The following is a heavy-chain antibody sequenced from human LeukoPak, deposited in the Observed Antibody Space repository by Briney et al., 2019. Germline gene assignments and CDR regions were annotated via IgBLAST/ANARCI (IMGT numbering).Heavy chain of an antibody. CDR3: ARETYYYGSGSYYVNY. CDR2: IYTSGST. Sequence: SETLSLTCAVSGVSISSGSYYWSWIRQPAGKGLEWIGRIYTSGSTNYNPSLKSRVTMSVDTSKNQFSLKLSSVTAADTAVYYCARETYYYGSGSYYVNYWGQGTLVTVSS. J-gene: IGHJ4*02. V-gene: IGHV4-61*02. CDR1: GVSISSGSYY. D-gene: IGHD3-10*01.